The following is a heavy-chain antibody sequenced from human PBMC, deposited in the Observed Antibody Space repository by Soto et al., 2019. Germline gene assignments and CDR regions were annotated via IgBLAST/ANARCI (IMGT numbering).Heavy chain of an antibody. V-gene: IGHV1-24*01. J-gene: IGHJ6*02. Sequence: ASVKVSCKVSGYTFTYLSVHWVRQAPGKGLEWMGGFDPEEDETIYAQKFKGRVAMTEDTSTDTAYMELSSLRSEDTAMYYCATGGGFGKWGHTSPPSYGMDVWGQGTAVTVSS. D-gene: IGHD3-10*01. CDR1: GYTFTYLS. CDR2: FDPEEDET. CDR3: ATGGGFGKWGHTSPPSYGMDV.